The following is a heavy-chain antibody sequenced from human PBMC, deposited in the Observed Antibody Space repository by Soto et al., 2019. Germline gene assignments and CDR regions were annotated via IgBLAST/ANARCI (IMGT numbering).Heavy chain of an antibody. J-gene: IGHJ5*02. CDR1: GFTFNSYS. CDR3: ARHPERIAEIGWLDP. D-gene: IGHD6-13*01. CDR2: ISSSSSTI. Sequence: EVQLVESGGGLVQPGGSLRLSCAASGFTFNSYSMNWVRQAPGKGLEWVSYISSSSSTIYYADSVKGRFTISRDNAKNSLYLQMNSLRAEDTAVYYCARHPERIAEIGWLDPWGQGTLVTVSS. V-gene: IGHV3-48*01.